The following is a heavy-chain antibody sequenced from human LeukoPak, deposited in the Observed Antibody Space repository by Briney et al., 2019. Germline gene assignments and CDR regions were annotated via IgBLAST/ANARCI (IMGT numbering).Heavy chain of an antibody. CDR2: IYYSGST. J-gene: IGHJ4*02. CDR3: ARVGLWDYFDY. D-gene: IGHD5-18*01. Sequence: SETLSLTCTVSGGSISSYYWSWIRQPPGKGLEWIGYIYYSGSTNYNPSLKSRVTISVETSKNQFSLKLSSVTAADTAVYYCARVGLWDYFDYWGQGTLVTVSS. CDR1: GGSISSYY. V-gene: IGHV4-59*01.